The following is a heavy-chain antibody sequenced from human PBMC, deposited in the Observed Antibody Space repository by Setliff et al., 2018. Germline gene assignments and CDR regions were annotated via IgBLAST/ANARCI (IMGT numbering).Heavy chain of an antibody. V-gene: IGHV3-7*01. Sequence: PGGSLRLSCVGTGFSFRNCWASWVRQAPGKGPEWLASINPGGSETYYVDSARGRFTISRDNARNSLSLQMNSLRSDDTAVYYCLGAGTCSYWGQGTRVTV. CDR2: INPGGSET. J-gene: IGHJ4*02. D-gene: IGHD3-10*02. CDR1: GFSFRNCW. CDR3: LGAGTCSY.